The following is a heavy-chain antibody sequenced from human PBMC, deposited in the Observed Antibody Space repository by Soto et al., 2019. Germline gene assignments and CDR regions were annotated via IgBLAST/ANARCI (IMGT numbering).Heavy chain of an antibody. J-gene: IGHJ4*02. CDR2: ISGSGGST. CDR3: AKPPDYDILTGYPHDY. CDR1: GFTFSSYA. Sequence: GSLRLSCAASGFTFSSYAMSWVRQAPGKGLEWVSAISGSGGSTYYADSVKGRFTISRDNSKNTLYLQMNSLRAEDTAVYYCAKPPDYDILTGYPHDYWGQGTLVTVSS. D-gene: IGHD3-9*01. V-gene: IGHV3-23*01.